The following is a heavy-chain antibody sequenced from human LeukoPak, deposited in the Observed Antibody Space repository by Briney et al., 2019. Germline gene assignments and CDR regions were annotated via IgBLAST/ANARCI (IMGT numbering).Heavy chain of an antibody. CDR3: ARGGQNFDFWRFDY. CDR1: GFTFNDHA. J-gene: IGHJ4*02. Sequence: GSLRLSCAGSGFTFNDHAMSWVRQAPGKGLEWVSSISGSGGSTYYADYVKGRSTISRDNSKKVVYFEMNSLRGEDTAVYFCARGGQNFDFWRFDYWGQGTLAVVSS. V-gene: IGHV3-23*01. CDR2: ISGSGGST. D-gene: IGHD3-3*01.